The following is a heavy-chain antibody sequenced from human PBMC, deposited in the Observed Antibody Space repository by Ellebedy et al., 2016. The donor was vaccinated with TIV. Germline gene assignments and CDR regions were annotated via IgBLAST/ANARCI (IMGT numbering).Heavy chain of an antibody. V-gene: IGHV3-15*01. Sequence: GGSLRLXXAASGFTFKKAWMSWVRQAPGKGLEWVARIKSEGNGGTADYTAPVQSRFTISRDNSKNTLYLQMNRLRAEDTAVYYCASLLGSSADFDYWGQGTLGTVSS. CDR2: IKSEGNGGTA. J-gene: IGHJ4*02. CDR1: GFTFKKAW. D-gene: IGHD6-6*01. CDR3: ASLLGSSADFDY.